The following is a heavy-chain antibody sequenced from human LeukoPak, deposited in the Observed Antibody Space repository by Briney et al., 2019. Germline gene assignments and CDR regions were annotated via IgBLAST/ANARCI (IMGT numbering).Heavy chain of an antibody. CDR1: GGSISSSSYF. CDR2: IYYSGST. J-gene: IGHJ4*02. V-gene: IGHV4-39*01. D-gene: IGHD3-10*01. CDR3: ARYVVYGSGKYYFDY. Sequence: PSETLSLTCTVSGGSISSSSYFWSWIRQPPGKGLEWIATIYYSGSTYYRPSLKSRVTMSVDTSKNQFSLKLSSVTAADTAVYYCARYVVYGSGKYYFDYWGQGTLVTVSS.